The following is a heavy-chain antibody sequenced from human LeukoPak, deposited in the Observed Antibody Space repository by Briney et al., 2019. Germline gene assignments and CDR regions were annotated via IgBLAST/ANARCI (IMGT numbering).Heavy chain of an antibody. CDR3: ARSGPVDCSGGSCYEGY. D-gene: IGHD2-15*01. CDR1: GGSFSGYY. CDR2: INHSGST. V-gene: IGHV4-34*01. Sequence: PSETLSLTCAVYGGSFSGYYWSWIRQPPGKGLEWIGEINHSGSTDYNPSLKSRVTISVDTSKNQFSLKLSFVTAADTAVYYCARSGPVDCSGGSCYEGYWGQGTLVTVSS. J-gene: IGHJ4*02.